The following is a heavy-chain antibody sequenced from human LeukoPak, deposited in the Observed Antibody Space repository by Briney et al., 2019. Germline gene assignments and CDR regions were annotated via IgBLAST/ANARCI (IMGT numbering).Heavy chain of an antibody. D-gene: IGHD3-10*01. J-gene: IGHJ4*02. CDR3: TRDALFGSGRTHLDF. Sequence: RGSLRLSCAASEFTFNRYWMSWVRQAPGKGLEWVANIKHDGSEAHYVDSVKGRFTISRDNAKNSLSLQMNSLNVDDTGVYFCTRDALFGSGRTHLDFWSQGTLVSVSS. V-gene: IGHV3-7*04. CDR2: IKHDGSEA. CDR1: EFTFNRYW.